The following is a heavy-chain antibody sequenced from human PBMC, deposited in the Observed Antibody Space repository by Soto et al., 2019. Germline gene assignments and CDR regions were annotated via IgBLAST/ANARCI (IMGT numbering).Heavy chain of an antibody. J-gene: IGHJ6*02. CDR1: GFTFRSYG. CDR3: AKARQYSSSWSTYYYYYGMDV. D-gene: IGHD6-13*01. Sequence: GGSQRLSCAASGFTFRSYGRHWVRQAPGKGLEWVAVISYDGSNKYYADSVKGRFTISRDNSKNTLYLQMNSLRAEDTAVYYCAKARQYSSSWSTYYYYYGMDVWGQGTTVTVSS. CDR2: ISYDGSNK. V-gene: IGHV3-30*18.